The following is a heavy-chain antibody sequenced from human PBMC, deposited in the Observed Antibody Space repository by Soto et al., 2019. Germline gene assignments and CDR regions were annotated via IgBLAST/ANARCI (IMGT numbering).Heavy chain of an antibody. CDR1: GGSISSYY. J-gene: IGHJ4*02. V-gene: IGHV4-59*08. Sequence: SETLSLTCTVSGGSISSYYWSWIRQPPGKGLEWIGYIYYSGSTNYNPSLKSRVTISVDTSKNQFSLKLSSVTAADTAVYYCARLLTVTNAFDYWGQGTLVTVSS. CDR2: IYYSGST. CDR3: ARLLTVTNAFDY. D-gene: IGHD4-17*01.